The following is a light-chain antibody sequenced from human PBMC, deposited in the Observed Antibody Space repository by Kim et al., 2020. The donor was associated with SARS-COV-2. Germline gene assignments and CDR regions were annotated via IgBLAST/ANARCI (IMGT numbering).Light chain of an antibody. J-gene: IGLJ3*02. CDR1: TGAVTSGYY. CDR2: NTG. Sequence: PGGTVTLPCGSGTGAVTSGYYPNWFQQKPGQAPRALIYNTGNKYSWTPARFSGSLLGDKAALTLSNVQPEDEAEYYCLLFYGGAWVFGGGTQLTVL. V-gene: IGLV7-43*01. CDR3: LLFYGGAWV.